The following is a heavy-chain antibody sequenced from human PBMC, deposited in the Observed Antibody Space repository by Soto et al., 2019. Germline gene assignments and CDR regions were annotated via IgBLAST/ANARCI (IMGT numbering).Heavy chain of an antibody. CDR1: GGSFSGYY. D-gene: IGHD6-13*01. CDR3: ARDGGVAAAEEYFQH. V-gene: IGHV4-34*01. CDR2: INHSGST. Sequence: QVQLQQWGAGLLKPSETLSLTCAVYGGSFSGYYWSWIRQPPGKGLEWIGEINHSGSTNYNPSLKSRVTISVDTSKNQFSLKLSSVTAADTAVYYCARDGGVAAAEEYFQHWGQGTLVTVSS. J-gene: IGHJ1*01.